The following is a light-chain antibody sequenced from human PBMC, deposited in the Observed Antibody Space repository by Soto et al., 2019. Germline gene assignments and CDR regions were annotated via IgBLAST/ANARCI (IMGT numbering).Light chain of an antibody. CDR3: QQYNSYWT. Sequence: DIQMTQSPSTLSASVGVRVIITCRASQRISSWLSWYQQKPGKAPKLLIYKASSLESGVPSRFSGSGSVTEVTLTTSSLQTDDFATYYCQQYNSYWTFGQGTKVQIK. J-gene: IGKJ1*01. CDR1: QRISSW. V-gene: IGKV1-5*03. CDR2: KAS.